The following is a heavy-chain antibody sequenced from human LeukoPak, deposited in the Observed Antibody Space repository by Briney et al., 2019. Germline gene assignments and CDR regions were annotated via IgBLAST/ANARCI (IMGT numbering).Heavy chain of an antibody. V-gene: IGHV1-3*01. D-gene: IGHD6-13*01. CDR3: ARDPGAAADVFDY. Sequence: ASVKVSCKASGYTFTGYYMHWVRQAPGQGLEWMGWINAGNGNTKYSQKFQGRVTITRDTSASTAYMELSSLRSEDTAVYYCARDPGAAADVFDYWGQGTLVTVSS. J-gene: IGHJ4*02. CDR2: INAGNGNT. CDR1: GYTFTGYY.